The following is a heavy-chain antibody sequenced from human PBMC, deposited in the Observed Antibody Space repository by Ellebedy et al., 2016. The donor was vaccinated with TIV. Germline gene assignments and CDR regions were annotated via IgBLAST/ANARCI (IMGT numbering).Heavy chain of an antibody. CDR3: VRGDSYHDYIVSFDS. D-gene: IGHD4-11*01. CDR1: GFTFSDHI. V-gene: IGHV3-21*01. CDR2: ISGPTDHI. Sequence: GESLKISCAASGFTFSDHIMNWVRQAPGKGLEWVSSISGPTDHIYYADSVKGRFTISRDNAKNSLFLQMNSLRAEDAAVYYCVRGDSYHDYIVSFDSWGQGTLVTVSS. J-gene: IGHJ4*02.